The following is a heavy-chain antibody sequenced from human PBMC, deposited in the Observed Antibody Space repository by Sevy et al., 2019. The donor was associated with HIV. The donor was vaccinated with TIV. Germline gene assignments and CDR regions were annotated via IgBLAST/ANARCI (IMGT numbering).Heavy chain of an antibody. CDR1: GGSISSGDYY. Sequence: SETLSLTCTVSGGSISSGDYYWSWIRQPPGKGLEWIGYIYYSGTTYSNPSFKSRVTITGDTSKNKFSLKLSSVTAADTAVYYCARTSRVIVLVAAYFDFWGQGTLVTVSS. J-gene: IGHJ4*02. CDR2: IYYSGTT. D-gene: IGHD2-2*01. V-gene: IGHV4-30-4*01. CDR3: ARTSRVIVLVAAYFDF.